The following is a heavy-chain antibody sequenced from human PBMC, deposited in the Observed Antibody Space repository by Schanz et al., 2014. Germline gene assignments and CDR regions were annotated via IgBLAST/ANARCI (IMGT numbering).Heavy chain of an antibody. CDR3: ARDVGHYGMDV. J-gene: IGHJ6*02. Sequence: QVQLQESGPGLVKPSETLSLTCTVPSDSISHYYLSWIRQPPGKELEWVAFIYDRGSTSYNPSLNSRVTISLDTAKNQFSLKLSSVTAADTAVYYCARDVGHYGMDVWGQGTTVTVSS. CDR1: SDSISHYY. CDR2: IYDRGST. V-gene: IGHV4-59*01.